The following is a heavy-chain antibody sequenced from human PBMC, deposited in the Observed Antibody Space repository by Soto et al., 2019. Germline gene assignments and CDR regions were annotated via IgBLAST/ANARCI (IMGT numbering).Heavy chain of an antibody. Sequence: QVQLQQWGAGLLKPSETLSLTCAVNGGSFNDYYWAWIRQPPGKGLEWIGEIYHSGNTYYNPSLESRVIXSXXXSXXQFSLRLNSVTAADTAMYYCARVRRGFNRESWSYWYNGMDVWGQGTTVTVS. CDR1: GGSFNDYY. V-gene: IGHV4-34*02. D-gene: IGHD3-16*01. CDR3: ARVRRGFNRESWSYWYNGMDV. J-gene: IGHJ6*02. CDR2: IYHSGNT.